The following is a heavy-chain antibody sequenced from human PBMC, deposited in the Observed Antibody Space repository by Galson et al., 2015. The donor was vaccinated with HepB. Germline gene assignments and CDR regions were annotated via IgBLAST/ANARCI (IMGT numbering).Heavy chain of an antibody. D-gene: IGHD2-21*01. J-gene: IGHJ3*02. CDR2: ISGTGDNT. CDR3: AKAIGVVVRSVFDI. Sequence: SLRLSCAASGFIFSSYAMSWVRQAPGKGLEWVSAISGTGDNTYYGDSVKGRFTISRDNSKNTLYLQMNSLRAEDTAVYYCAKAIGVVVRSVFDIWGQGTMVTVSS. V-gene: IGHV3-23*01. CDR1: GFIFSSYA.